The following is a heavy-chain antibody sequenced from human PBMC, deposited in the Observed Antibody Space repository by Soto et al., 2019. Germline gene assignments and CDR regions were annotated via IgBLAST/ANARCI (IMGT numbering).Heavy chain of an antibody. J-gene: IGHJ5*02. D-gene: IGHD2-15*01. Sequence: QVQLQESGPGLVQPSETLSLTCTVSDGSISTYFWIWIRQPPGKGLEWIGHIYHSGTADYNPSLKSRVAMSVDTSKNQFSLNLTSVTAADTATYYCARGKYCSGGSCERFDPWGQGALVTVSS. CDR1: DGSISTYF. V-gene: IGHV4-59*01. CDR3: ARGKYCSGGSCERFDP. CDR2: IYHSGTA.